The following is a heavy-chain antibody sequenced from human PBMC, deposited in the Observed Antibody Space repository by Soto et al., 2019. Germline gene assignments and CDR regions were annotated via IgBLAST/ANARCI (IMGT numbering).Heavy chain of an antibody. CDR2: ISYDGNNK. CDR3: ASEYNSSP. D-gene: IGHD6-6*01. Sequence: QVQLVESGGGVVQPGRSLRLSCAASGFIFSSYGMHWVRQAPGKGLEWVAVISYDGNNKYYADSVKGRFTISRDNSKSTLFLQMNSLRAEDTAVYYCASEYNSSPWGQGTLVTVSS. J-gene: IGHJ5*02. CDR1: GFIFSSYG. V-gene: IGHV3-30*03.